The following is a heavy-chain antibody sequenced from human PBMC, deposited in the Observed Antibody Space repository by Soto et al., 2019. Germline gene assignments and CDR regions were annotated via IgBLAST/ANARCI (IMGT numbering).Heavy chain of an antibody. CDR3: ARPTSTDLRDPFDI. J-gene: IGHJ3*02. V-gene: IGHV4-39*02. Sequence: QVQLQESGPGLVKPSETLSLTCTVSGASISSTRYYWGWIRQPPGQGLEWIGSIYYSGYAYYNPSLKSRVTISVDTSRDHFSLNLRSMTAADTAVYYCARPTSTDLRDPFDIWGQGIMVTVSS. D-gene: IGHD4-17*01. CDR1: GASISSTRYY. CDR2: IYYSGYA.